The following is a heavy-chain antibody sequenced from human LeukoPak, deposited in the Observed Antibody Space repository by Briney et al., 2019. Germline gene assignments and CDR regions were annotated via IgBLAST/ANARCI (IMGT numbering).Heavy chain of an antibody. CDR2: ISSSSSYI. J-gene: IGHJ4*02. CDR3: ARDSEGSYFDY. CDR1: GFTFSSYS. Sequence: PGGSLRLSCAASGFTFSSYSMNWVRQAPGKGLEWVSSISSSSSYIYYADSVEGRFTISRDNAKNSLYLQMNSLRAEDTAVYYCARDSEGSYFDYWGQGTLVTVSS. V-gene: IGHV3-21*01. D-gene: IGHD1-26*01.